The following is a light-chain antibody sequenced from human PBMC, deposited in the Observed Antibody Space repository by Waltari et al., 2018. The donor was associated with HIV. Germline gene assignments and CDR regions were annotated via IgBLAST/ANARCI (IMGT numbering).Light chain of an antibody. CDR3: KSRAYRGNHVV. V-gene: IGLV3-19*01. CDR2: GQN. Sequence: SSELTQDSAVSVALRQTVRITCQGDSLRRYYASWYQQKPGQAPVLVIYGQNNRPSGIPDRFSGSSSGNTASLTITGAQAEDEADYYCKSRAYRGNHVVFGGGTKLTVL. CDR1: SLRRYY. J-gene: IGLJ3*02.